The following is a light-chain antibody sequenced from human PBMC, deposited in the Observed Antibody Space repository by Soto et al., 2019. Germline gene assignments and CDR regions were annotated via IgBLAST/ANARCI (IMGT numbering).Light chain of an antibody. CDR1: QDISNF. Sequence: DIQLTQTPSSLSASVGDRVAITCRATQDISNFVAWYQQKPGTVPKLLIHGASTLQSGVPSRFSGSGSGKEFFLSINSLQPEDFATYYCQQGYSFPVTFGGGTKVEIK. J-gene: IGKJ4*01. V-gene: IGKV1-27*01. CDR2: GAS. CDR3: QQGYSFPVT.